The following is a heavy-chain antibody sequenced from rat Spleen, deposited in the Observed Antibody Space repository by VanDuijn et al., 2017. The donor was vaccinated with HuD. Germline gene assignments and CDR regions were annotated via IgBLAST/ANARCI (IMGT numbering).Heavy chain of an antibody. CDR1: GFTFSNYD. Sequence: EVQLVESGGGLVQPGRSLKLSCAASGFTFSNYDMAWVRQAPTKGLEWVASISTGGGNTYYRDSVKGRFTISRNNAKSTLYLQMDSLRSEDTATYYCASGWFAYWGQGTLVTVSS. CDR2: ISTGGGNT. J-gene: IGHJ3*01. CDR3: ASGWFAY. V-gene: IGHV5S23*01.